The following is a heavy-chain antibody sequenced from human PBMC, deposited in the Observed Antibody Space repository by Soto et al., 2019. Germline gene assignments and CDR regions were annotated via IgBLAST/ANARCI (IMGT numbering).Heavy chain of an antibody. Sequence: ASVKVSCKASGNTFTSYDINWVRQATGHGLEWMGWINPNSGKIGYAQKFQGRVTMTRDTAIRTAYMEVSRLRSDETAVYYCARGRASGSYYRLDYWGQGTLVTVSS. CDR3: ARGRASGSYYRLDY. D-gene: IGHD3-10*01. CDR1: GNTFTSYD. CDR2: INPNSGKI. J-gene: IGHJ4*02. V-gene: IGHV1-8*01.